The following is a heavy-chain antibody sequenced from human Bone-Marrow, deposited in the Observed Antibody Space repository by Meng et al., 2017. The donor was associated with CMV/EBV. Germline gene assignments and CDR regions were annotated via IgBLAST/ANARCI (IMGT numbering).Heavy chain of an antibody. CDR1: GFIFSGYE. V-gene: IGHV3-15*01. CDR2: IKSKTDGGTT. J-gene: IGHJ3*02. D-gene: IGHD2-2*01. CDR3: ARTAAIRRNAFDI. Sequence: GGSLRLSCAASGFIFSGYEMNWVRQAPGKGLEWVGRIKSKTDGGTTDYAAPVKGRFTILRDDSKKTLYLQMNSLRAEDTAVYYCARTAAIRRNAFDIWGQGTMVTVSS.